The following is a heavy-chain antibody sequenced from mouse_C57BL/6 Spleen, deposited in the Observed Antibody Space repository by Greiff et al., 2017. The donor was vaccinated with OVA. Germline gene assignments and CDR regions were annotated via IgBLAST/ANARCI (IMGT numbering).Heavy chain of an antibody. J-gene: IGHJ3*01. CDR2: INPNYGTT. CDR1: GYSFTDYN. V-gene: IGHV1-39*01. Sequence: QLQESGPELVKPGASVKISCKASGYSFTDYNMNWVKQSNGKSLEWIGVINPNYGTTSYNQKFKGKATLTVDQSSSTAYMQLNSLTSEDSAVYYCASPHYYGSSSAWFAYWGQGTLVTVSA. D-gene: IGHD1-1*01. CDR3: ASPHYYGSSSAWFAY.